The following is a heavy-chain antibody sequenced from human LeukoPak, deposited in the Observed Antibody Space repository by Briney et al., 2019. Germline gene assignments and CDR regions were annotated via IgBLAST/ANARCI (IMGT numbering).Heavy chain of an antibody. CDR2: ISSSSYI. Sequence: PGGSLRLSCAASGFTFSSYSMNWVRQAPGKGLEWVSSISSSSYIYYADSVKGRFTISRDNAQNSLYLQMNSLRAEDTAVYYCARVLGYCSSTSCSPDYYYGMDVWGQGTTVTVSS. D-gene: IGHD2-2*01. CDR3: ARVLGYCSSTSCSPDYYYGMDV. J-gene: IGHJ6*02. CDR1: GFTFSSYS. V-gene: IGHV3-21*01.